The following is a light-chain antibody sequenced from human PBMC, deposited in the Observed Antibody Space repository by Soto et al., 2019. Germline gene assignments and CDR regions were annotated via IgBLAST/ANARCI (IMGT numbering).Light chain of an antibody. J-gene: IGLJ1*01. CDR3: CSYAGSSTYV. V-gene: IGLV2-23*02. Sequence: VLTQPASASGSPGQAITISCIGNSSDVGSYNLDTWYSQHPRKAPILMIYEVSMRPSALSNRYSGSTSDHPASLIVPGLQAEDEADYYCCSYAGSSTYVFGTGTKGNVL. CDR2: EVS. CDR1: SSDVGSYNL.